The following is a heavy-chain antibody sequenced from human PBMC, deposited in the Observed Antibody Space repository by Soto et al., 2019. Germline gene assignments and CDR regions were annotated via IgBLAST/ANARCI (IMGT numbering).Heavy chain of an antibody. Sequence: GSLRVPCAASRFAFSNGWLRWVRQASEKRLEWVGRIKSKTDGGTPDYAAPVKGRFTISRDDSKNTLYLQMNSLKTEDTAVYYCTTDRGVVVVVAATLTDYYYGMGVWGQGTTVTVSS. CDR2: IKSKTDGGTP. V-gene: IGHV3-15*01. D-gene: IGHD2-15*01. J-gene: IGHJ6*02. CDR1: RFAFSNGW. CDR3: TTDRGVVVVVAATLTDYYYGMGV.